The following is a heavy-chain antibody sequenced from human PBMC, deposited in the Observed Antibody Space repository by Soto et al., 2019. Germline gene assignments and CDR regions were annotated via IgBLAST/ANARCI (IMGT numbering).Heavy chain of an antibody. CDR2: IYPGDSDT. J-gene: IGHJ3*02. V-gene: IGHV5-51*01. Sequence: VESLKISCKGSGYSFTSYWIGWVRQMPGKGLEWMGIIYPGDSDTMYSPSFQGQVTISADTALSTTYLQWDTLKPSDTAIYFCASDSHCNGGNCPMGGFDMWGQGTMVTVSS. D-gene: IGHD2-15*01. CDR3: ASDSHCNGGNCPMGGFDM. CDR1: GYSFTSYW.